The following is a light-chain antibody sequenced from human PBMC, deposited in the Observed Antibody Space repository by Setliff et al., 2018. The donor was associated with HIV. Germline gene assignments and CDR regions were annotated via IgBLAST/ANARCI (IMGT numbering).Light chain of an antibody. J-gene: IGLJ2*01. CDR1: NSDIGSYDF. CDR3: SSYTSSSTLEV. V-gene: IGLV2-14*01. CDR2: EVT. Sequence: QSALTQPASVSGSPGQSITISCTGSNSDIGSYDFVSWYQHHPGKAPKLMIYEVTNRPSGVSNRFSGSKSGNTASLTISGLQAEDEADYYCSSYTSSSTLEVFGGGTKVTVL.